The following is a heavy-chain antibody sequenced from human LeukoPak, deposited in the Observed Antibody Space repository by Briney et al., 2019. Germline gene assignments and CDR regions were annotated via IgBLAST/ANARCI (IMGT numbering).Heavy chain of an antibody. CDR2: IYYSGST. V-gene: IGHV4-59*01. D-gene: IGHD3-22*01. CDR3: ARLHLDSGGYYFDY. CDR1: GGSISSYY. Sequence: PSETLSLTCTVSGGSISSYYWSWIRQPPGKGLEWIGYIYYSGSTNYNPSLKSRVTISVDTSKNQFSLKLSSVTAADTAVYYCARLHLDSGGYYFDYWGQGTLVTVSS. J-gene: IGHJ4*02.